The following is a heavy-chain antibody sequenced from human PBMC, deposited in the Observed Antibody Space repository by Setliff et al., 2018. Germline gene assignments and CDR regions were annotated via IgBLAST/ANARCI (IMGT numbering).Heavy chain of an antibody. D-gene: IGHD4-17*01. Sequence: SETLSLTCSVSSGSIGSHYWNWMRQPPGKGLEWIGHVFHTGSTKYNPSLGSRVTISVDTPENYFSLRLTSVTAADTAVYYCARAPPSVPYGDYGPRQYFDLWGRGSLVTVSS. CDR2: VFHTGST. J-gene: IGHJ2*01. V-gene: IGHV4-59*11. CDR3: ARAPPSVPYGDYGPRQYFDL. CDR1: SGSIGSHY.